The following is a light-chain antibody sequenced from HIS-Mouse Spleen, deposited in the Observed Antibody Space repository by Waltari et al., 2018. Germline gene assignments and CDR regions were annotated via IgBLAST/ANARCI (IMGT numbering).Light chain of an antibody. Sequence: QSALTQPASVSGSPGQSITISCTGTSSDVGSYNLVPWYQQHPGKAPKLMLYEGSKRPSGVSNRFSGSKSGNTASLTISGLQAEDEADYYCCSYAGSSTPWVFGGGTKLTVL. V-gene: IGLV2-23*01. CDR1: SSDVGSYNL. CDR3: CSYAGSSTPWV. J-gene: IGLJ3*02. CDR2: EGS.